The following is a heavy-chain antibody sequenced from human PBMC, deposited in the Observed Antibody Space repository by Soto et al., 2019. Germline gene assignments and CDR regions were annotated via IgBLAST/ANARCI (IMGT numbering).Heavy chain of an antibody. CDR3: AKDRVIQLWSRYYYYYGMDV. J-gene: IGHJ6*02. Sequence: GGSLRLSCAASGFTFSSYGMHWVRQAPGKGLEWVAVISYDGSNKYYADSVKGRFTISRDNSKNTLYLQMNSLRAEDTAVYYCAKDRVIQLWSRYYYYYGMDVWGQGTTVTVSS. CDR1: GFTFSSYG. D-gene: IGHD5-18*01. V-gene: IGHV3-30*18. CDR2: ISYDGSNK.